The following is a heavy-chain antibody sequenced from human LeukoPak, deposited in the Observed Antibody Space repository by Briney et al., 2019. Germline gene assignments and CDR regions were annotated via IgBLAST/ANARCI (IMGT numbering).Heavy chain of an antibody. CDR3: AKDVGSGWLYYFDY. CDR2: IRYDGSNK. V-gene: IGHV3-30*02. Sequence: GGSLRLSCAASGFTFSSYGMHWVRQAPGKGLEWVASIRYDGSNKYYADSVKGRFTISRDNSRNTLYLQMNSLRAEDTAVYYCAKDVGSGWLYYFDYWGQGTLVTVSS. J-gene: IGHJ4*02. CDR1: GFTFSSYG. D-gene: IGHD6-19*01.